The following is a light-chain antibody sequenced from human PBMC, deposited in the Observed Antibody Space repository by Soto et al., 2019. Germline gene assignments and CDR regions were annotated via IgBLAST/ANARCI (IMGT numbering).Light chain of an antibody. CDR2: AAS. Sequence: EIVMTQSPATLSVSPGERATLSCRASQSLSFNLAWYQQKPGQAPRLLIYAASTRATGIPARFSGSGSGTEFTLTISSLQSEDFAVYYCQQYYRWPQTVGQGTKVDSK. CDR1: QSLSFN. J-gene: IGKJ1*01. CDR3: QQYYRWPQT. V-gene: IGKV3-15*01.